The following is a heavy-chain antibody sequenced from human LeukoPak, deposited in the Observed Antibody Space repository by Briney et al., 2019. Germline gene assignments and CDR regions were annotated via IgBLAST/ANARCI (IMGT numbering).Heavy chain of an antibody. CDR1: GFIFSSYA. CDR2: MSYDGSNE. CDR3: AKPSETSCSSPSCVARYGMDV. V-gene: IGHV3-30*04. Sequence: GGSLRLSCAASGFIFSSYAMHWVRQAPGKGLEWVRFMSYDGSNEYSADSMKGRFTISRANSQNTLYLQMNSLGAEDTALYYSAKPSETSCSSPSCVARYGMDVWGQGTTVTVSS. J-gene: IGHJ6*02. D-gene: IGHD2-2*01.